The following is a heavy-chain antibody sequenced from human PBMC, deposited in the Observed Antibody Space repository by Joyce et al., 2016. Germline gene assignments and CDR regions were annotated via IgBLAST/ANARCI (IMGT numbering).Heavy chain of an antibody. CDR1: GYTLTWNY. Sequence: QVQLVHSGAQVKKPGASVKVSCEASGYTLTWNYLNWVRQVHGQGLEWGGIINPTDGSSPYAHNFKGRVSMTRDTATNRAYWELDRVRSEEAYIYYCARALKFADYYSYFEPWGQGTLVTVCS. CDR2: INPTDGSS. D-gene: IGHD3-9*01. V-gene: IGHV1-46*01. CDR3: ARALKFADYYSYFEP. J-gene: IGHJ5*02.